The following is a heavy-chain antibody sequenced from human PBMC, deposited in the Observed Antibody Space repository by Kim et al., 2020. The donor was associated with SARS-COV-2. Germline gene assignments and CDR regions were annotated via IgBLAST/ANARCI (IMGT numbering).Heavy chain of an antibody. CDR3: ARAVGMRSSGSRAPFDY. J-gene: IGHJ4*02. CDR1: GGSISSSNW. Sequence: SETLSLTCAVSGGSISSSNWWSWVRQPPGKGLEWIGEIYHSGSTNYNPSLKSRVTISVDKSKNQFSLKLSSVTAADTAVYYCARAVGMRSSGSRAPFDYWGQGTLVTVSS. D-gene: IGHD3-22*01. CDR2: IYHSGST. V-gene: IGHV4-4*02.